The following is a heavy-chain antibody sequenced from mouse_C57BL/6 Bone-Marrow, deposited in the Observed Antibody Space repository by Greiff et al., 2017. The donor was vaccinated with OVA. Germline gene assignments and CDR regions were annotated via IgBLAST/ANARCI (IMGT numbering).Heavy chain of an antibody. V-gene: IGHV1-4*01. Sequence: LQESGADLARPGASVKMSCKASGYTFTSYTMHWVKQRPGQGLEWIGYINPSSGYTKYNQKFKDKATLTADKSSSTAYMQLSSLTSEDSAVYYCARSRHYYAMDYWGQGTSVTVSS. J-gene: IGHJ4*01. CDR3: ARSRHYYAMDY. CDR1: GYTFTSYT. CDR2: INPSSGYT.